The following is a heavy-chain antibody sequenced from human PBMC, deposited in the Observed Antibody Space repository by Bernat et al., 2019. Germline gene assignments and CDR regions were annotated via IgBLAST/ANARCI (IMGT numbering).Heavy chain of an antibody. CDR2: INPNTCAT. J-gene: IGHJ6*03. V-gene: IGHV1-2*06. CDR1: GFTFTGYY. Sequence: QVQLVQSVAEVKKPGASVKVSCEASGFTFTGYYIHWVRQAPRQGCAWMGRINPNTCATNSAQEFQGRVHMTRDTSISTAYMEMSRMRSDDTAVYYCVRDQGGTHLYSSHYMDVWGKGTTVTVSS. D-gene: IGHD1-1*01. CDR3: VRDQGGTHLYSSHYMDV.